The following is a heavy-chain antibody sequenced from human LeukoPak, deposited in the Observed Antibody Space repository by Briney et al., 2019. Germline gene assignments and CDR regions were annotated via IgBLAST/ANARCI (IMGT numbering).Heavy chain of an antibody. CDR2: IYYSGST. J-gene: IGHJ3*02. D-gene: IGHD5-18*01. CDR3: ARQTLSSGGYSYAPDAFDI. V-gene: IGHV4-61*05. Sequence: PSETLSLTCTVSGGSISSSGYYWSWIRQPPGTGLEWIGHIYYSGSTNYNPSLKSRVTISLDTSKNQFSLNLSSVTAADTAVFYCARQTLSSGGYSYAPDAFDIWGQGTMVTVSS. CDR1: GGSISSSGYY.